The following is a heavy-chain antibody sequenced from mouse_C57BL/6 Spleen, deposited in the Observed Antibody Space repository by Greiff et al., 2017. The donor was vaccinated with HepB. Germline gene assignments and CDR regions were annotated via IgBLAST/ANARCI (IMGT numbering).Heavy chain of an antibody. J-gene: IGHJ3*01. CDR1: GYTFTSYW. Sequence: QVQLQQPGAELVMPGASVKLSCKASGYTFTSYWMHWVKQRPGQGLEWIGEIDPSDSYTNYNQKFKGKSTLTVDKSSSTAYMQLSSLTSEDSAVYYCASSGVAYWGQGTLVTVSA. CDR3: ASSGVAY. V-gene: IGHV1-69*01. CDR2: IDPSDSYT.